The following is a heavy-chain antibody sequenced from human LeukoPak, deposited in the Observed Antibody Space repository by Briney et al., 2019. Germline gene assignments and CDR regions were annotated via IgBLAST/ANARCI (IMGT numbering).Heavy chain of an antibody. Sequence: PGGSLRLSCAASGFTFSSFAMSWVRQAPGRGLEWVSGISASGETTYYADSVKGRFTITRDNSKNTLYMQMNSLKADDTAVYYCAKDLGYSSSSTRPFFDYWGQGTLVTVSS. D-gene: IGHD6-6*01. CDR2: ISASGETT. J-gene: IGHJ4*02. CDR3: AKDLGYSSSSTRPFFDY. V-gene: IGHV3-23*01. CDR1: GFTFSSFA.